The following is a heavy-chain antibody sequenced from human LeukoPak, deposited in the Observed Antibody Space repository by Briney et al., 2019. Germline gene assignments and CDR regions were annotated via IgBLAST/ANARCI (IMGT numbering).Heavy chain of an antibody. V-gene: IGHV3-30*18. CDR2: ISYDGSNK. CDR3: AKEYCSSTSSLSYYYYYYGMDV. Sequence: GGSLRLSCAASGFTFSSYGMHWVRQAPGKGLEWVAVISYDGSNKYYADSVKGRFTISRDNSKNTLYLQMNSLRAEDTAVYYCAKEYCSSTSSLSYYYYYYGMDVWGQGTTVTVSS. D-gene: IGHD2-2*01. CDR1: GFTFSSYG. J-gene: IGHJ6*02.